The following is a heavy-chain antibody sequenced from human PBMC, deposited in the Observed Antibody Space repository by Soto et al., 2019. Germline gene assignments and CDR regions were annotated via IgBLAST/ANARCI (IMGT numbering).Heavy chain of an antibody. CDR1: GFTFKAYA. Sequence: DVQLLESGGASVQPGGPLRLSCLASGFTFKAYAMGWVRQAPGKGLEWVSSITATDGKTYYADSVRGRFIISRDNSRNSLFLQMNGLRPDDSALYYCVKDEGTSSTLFDYWGQGTPVTVSS. CDR2: ITATDGKT. V-gene: IGHV3-23*01. J-gene: IGHJ4*02. CDR3: VKDEGTSSTLFDY. D-gene: IGHD6-6*01.